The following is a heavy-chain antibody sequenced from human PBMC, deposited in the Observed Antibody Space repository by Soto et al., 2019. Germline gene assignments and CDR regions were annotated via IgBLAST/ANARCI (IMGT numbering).Heavy chain of an antibody. CDR3: ARGGQTRSSLAYGMDV. D-gene: IGHD1-26*01. J-gene: IGHJ6*02. V-gene: IGHV3-7*05. CDR1: GFTFSSYW. CDR2: IKQDGSEK. Sequence: GGSLRLSCAASGFTFSSYWMSWVRQAPGKGLEWVANIKQDGSEKYYVDSVKGRFTISRDNAKNSLYLQMNSLRAEDTAVYYCARGGQTRSSLAYGMDVWGQGTTVTVSS.